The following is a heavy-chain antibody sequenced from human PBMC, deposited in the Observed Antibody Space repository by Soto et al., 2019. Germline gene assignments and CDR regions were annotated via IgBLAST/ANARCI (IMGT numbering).Heavy chain of an antibody. J-gene: IGHJ6*02. D-gene: IGHD6-6*01. Sequence: EVQLVESGGGLVQPGGSLRLSCAASGFTFSSYSMNWVRQAPGKGLEWVSYISSSSSTIYYADSVKGRFTISRDNAKNSLYRQMNSLRDEDTAVYYCARTEYSSSSYGMDVWGQGTTVTVSS. CDR1: GFTFSSYS. CDR2: ISSSSSTI. CDR3: ARTEYSSSSYGMDV. V-gene: IGHV3-48*02.